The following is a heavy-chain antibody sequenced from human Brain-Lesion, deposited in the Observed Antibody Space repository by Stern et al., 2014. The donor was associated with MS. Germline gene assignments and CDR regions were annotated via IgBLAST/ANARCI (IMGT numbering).Heavy chain of an antibody. CDR2: INCDGSRT. Sequence: EVQLVESGGDLVQPGGSLRLSCTASGFTFSTYWMHWVRQAPGKGLEWVSRINCDGSRTSYADSVKGRFTISRDNAKNTLYVQMNSLRVEDTAVYYCARAHVDTWDWFDPWGQGTLVTVSS. V-gene: IGHV3-74*02. J-gene: IGHJ5*02. CDR1: GFTFSTYW. CDR3: ARAHVDTWDWFDP. D-gene: IGHD5-18*01.